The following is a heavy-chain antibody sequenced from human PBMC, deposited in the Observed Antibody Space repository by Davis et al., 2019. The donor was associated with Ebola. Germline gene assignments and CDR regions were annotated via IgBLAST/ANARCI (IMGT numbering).Heavy chain of an antibody. CDR3: ARVGLEWLGTLYYYYGMDV. V-gene: IGHV3-74*01. CDR1: GFTFSSYW. Sequence: HTGGSLRLSCAASGFTFSSYWMHWVRQAPGKGLVWVSRINSDGSSTSYADSVKGRFTISRDNAKNTLYLQMNSLRAEDTAVYYCARVGLEWLGTLYYYYGMDVWGQGTTVTVSS. CDR2: INSDGSST. J-gene: IGHJ6*02. D-gene: IGHD3-3*01.